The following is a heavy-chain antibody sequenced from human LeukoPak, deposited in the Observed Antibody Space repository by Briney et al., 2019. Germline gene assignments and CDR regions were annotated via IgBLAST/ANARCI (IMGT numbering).Heavy chain of an antibody. Sequence: PSETLSLTCTVSAGSISSSSHHWGWIRQPPGKGLEWIGEINHSGSTNYNPSLKSRVTISVDTSKNQFSLKLSSVTAADTAVYYCASFPKRWRYYDSSGYSHRYFDYWGQGTLVTVSS. J-gene: IGHJ4*02. CDR1: AGSISSSSHH. V-gene: IGHV4-39*07. CDR2: INHSGST. D-gene: IGHD3-22*01. CDR3: ASFPKRWRYYDSSGYSHRYFDY.